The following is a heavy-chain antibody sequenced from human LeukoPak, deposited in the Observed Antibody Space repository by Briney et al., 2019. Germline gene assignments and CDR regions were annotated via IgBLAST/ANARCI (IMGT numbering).Heavy chain of an antibody. CDR2: AYYSGST. V-gene: IGHV4-59*12. Sequence: PSETLSLTCTVSGGSINNYYWTWIRQPPGKGLEWIGYAYYSGSTNYNPSLKSRVTISVDKSKNQFSLKLNSVTAADTAVYYCARGGNKWELDNWFDPWGQGTLVTVSS. CDR1: GGSINNYY. D-gene: IGHD1-26*01. J-gene: IGHJ5*02. CDR3: ARGGNKWELDNWFDP.